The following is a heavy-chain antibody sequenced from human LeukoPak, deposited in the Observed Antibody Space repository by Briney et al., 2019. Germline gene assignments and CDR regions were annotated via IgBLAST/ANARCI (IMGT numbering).Heavy chain of an antibody. CDR2: ISWNSGSI. CDR1: GFTFDDYA. CDR3: SRDLKAGYRGY. D-gene: IGHD3-9*01. V-gene: IGHV3-9*01. J-gene: IGHJ4*02. Sequence: GGSLRLSCAASGFTFDDYAMHWVRQAPGKGLEWVSGISWNSGSIGYADSVKGRFTISRDNSKNTLFLQMNSLKTEDTAVYYCSRDLKAGYRGYWGQGTLVTVSS.